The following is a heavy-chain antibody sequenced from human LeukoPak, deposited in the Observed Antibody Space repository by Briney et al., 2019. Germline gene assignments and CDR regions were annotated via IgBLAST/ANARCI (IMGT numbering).Heavy chain of an antibody. V-gene: IGHV3-30*04. CDR3: AREMLAAVAAQS. J-gene: IGHJ5*02. CDR2: ISYDGGER. D-gene: IGHD6-19*01. CDR1: ELTFSSFS. Sequence: GGSLRLSCAASELTFSSFSLHWVRQAPGKGLEWVAFISYDGGERYYADSVKGRFTISRDNAKNSLYLQMNSLRAEDTAVYYCAREMLAAVAAQSWGQGTLVTVSS.